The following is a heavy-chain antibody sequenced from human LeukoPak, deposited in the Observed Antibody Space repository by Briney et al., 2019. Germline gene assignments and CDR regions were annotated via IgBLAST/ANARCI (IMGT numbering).Heavy chain of an antibody. D-gene: IGHD6-6*01. CDR3: ARVSTLYSSSSGY. J-gene: IGHJ4*02. CDR2: MDPNSGNT. CDR1: GYTFTSYD. V-gene: IGHV1-8*01. Sequence: GASVKVSCKASGYTFTSYDINWVRQATGQGLEWMGWMDPNSGNTGYAQKFQGRVTMTRNTSISTAYMELSSLRSEDTAVYYCARVSTLYSSSSGYWGQGTLVTVSS.